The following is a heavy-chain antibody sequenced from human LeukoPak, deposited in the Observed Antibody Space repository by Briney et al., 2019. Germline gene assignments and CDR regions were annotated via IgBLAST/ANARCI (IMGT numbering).Heavy chain of an antibody. Sequence: ASVKVSCKASGYTFTSYDINWVRQATGQGLEWMGWMNPNSGNTGYAQKFQGRVTINRNTSISTAYMELSSLRSEDTAVYYCARGGLYYDFWSGYYGGSDWFDPWGQGTLVTVSS. J-gene: IGHJ5*02. CDR3: ARGGLYYDFWSGYYGGSDWFDP. CDR2: MNPNSGNT. V-gene: IGHV1-8*03. CDR1: GYTFTSYD. D-gene: IGHD3-3*01.